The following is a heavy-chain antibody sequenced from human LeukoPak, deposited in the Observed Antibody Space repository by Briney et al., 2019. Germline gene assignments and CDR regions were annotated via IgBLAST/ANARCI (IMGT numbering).Heavy chain of an antibody. CDR3: ARARGYAESGGYPVFDH. CDR1: EFTFSDYY. D-gene: IGHD2-15*01. Sequence: GGSLRLSCAASEFTFSDYYMSWIRQAPGKGLECVSYISNDLVTMHHADSVKGRFTISRDNSKNSLYLEMNNLRVEDTAVYYCARARGYAESGGYPVFDHWGQGVLVTVSS. J-gene: IGHJ4*02. V-gene: IGHV3-11*04. CDR2: ISNDLVTM.